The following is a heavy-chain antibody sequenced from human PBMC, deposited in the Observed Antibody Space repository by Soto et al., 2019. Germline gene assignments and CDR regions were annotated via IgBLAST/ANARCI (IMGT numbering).Heavy chain of an antibody. V-gene: IGHV4-30-4*01. CDR2: IYHTGST. CDR1: GGSMSRCDYY. CDR3: ARDPLYDYGDLPHVFDI. Sequence: SETLSLTCTVSGGSMSRCDYYWSWIRQPPGKGLEWIGFIYHTGSTYYSPSLKNRVAISVDTSKNQFSLKLSSVTAADTAVYFCARDPLYDYGDLPHVFDIWGQGTMVT. D-gene: IGHD4-17*01. J-gene: IGHJ3*02.